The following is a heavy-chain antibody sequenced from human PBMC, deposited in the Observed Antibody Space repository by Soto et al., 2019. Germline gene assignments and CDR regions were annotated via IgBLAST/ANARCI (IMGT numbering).Heavy chain of an antibody. CDR2: INPSGGST. D-gene: IGHD6-13*01. Sequence: ASVKVSCKASGYTFTSYYMHWVRQAPGQGLEWMGIINPSGGSTSYAQKFQGRVTMTRDTSTSTVYMELSSLRSEDTAVYYCARETAGIAAADLFISLDWFDPWGQGTLVTVSS. V-gene: IGHV1-46*01. J-gene: IGHJ5*02. CDR1: GYTFTSYY. CDR3: ARETAGIAAADLFISLDWFDP.